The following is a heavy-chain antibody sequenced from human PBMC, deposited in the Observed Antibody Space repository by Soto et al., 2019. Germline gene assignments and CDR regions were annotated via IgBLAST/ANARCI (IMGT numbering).Heavy chain of an antibody. CDR3: AHGDPLDFHY. V-gene: IGHV2-5*01. CDR1: GFSLSPSGVA. D-gene: IGHD3-10*01. Sequence: QITLKESGPALVKPTQTLTLTCTFSGFSLSPSGVAVAWIRQPPGKALEWLALIYWNGIERYSPSLKSRLTITKDTSKNQLVLTVTNMDPVDTATYFCAHGDPLDFHYWGQGTLVTVSP. CDR2: IYWNGIE. J-gene: IGHJ4*02.